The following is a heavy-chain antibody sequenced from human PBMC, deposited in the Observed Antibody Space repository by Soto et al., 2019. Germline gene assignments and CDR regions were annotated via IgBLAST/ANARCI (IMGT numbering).Heavy chain of an antibody. D-gene: IGHD6-6*01. CDR2: IRSKANGYAT. Sequence: GWSLRLSCAASGFTFSGSTMYWVRQGPGKGLEWVGRIRSKANGYATAYAASVSGRFTISRDDSKNTAYLQMNSLKTEDTAVYYCPRLESSSSLDYWGQGTLVTVSS. CDR3: PRLESSSSLDY. CDR1: GFTFSGST. J-gene: IGHJ4*02. V-gene: IGHV3-73*01.